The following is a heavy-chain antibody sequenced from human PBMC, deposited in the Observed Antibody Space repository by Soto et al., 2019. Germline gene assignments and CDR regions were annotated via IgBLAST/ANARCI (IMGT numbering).Heavy chain of an antibody. CDR2: ISGSGGST. V-gene: IGHV3-23*01. D-gene: IGHD5-12*01. CDR3: AKKGMATMLHYYGMDV. CDR1: GFTFSSYA. J-gene: IGHJ6*02. Sequence: PVGSLRLSCSASGFTFSSYAMSWVRQAPGKGLEWVSAISGSGGSTYYADSVKGRFTISRDNSKNTLYLQMNSLRAEDTAVYYCAKKGMATMLHYYGMDVWGQGTTVTVSS.